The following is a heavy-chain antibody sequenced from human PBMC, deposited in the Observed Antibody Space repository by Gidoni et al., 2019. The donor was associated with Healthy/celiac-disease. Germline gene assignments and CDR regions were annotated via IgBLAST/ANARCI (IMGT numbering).Heavy chain of an antibody. J-gene: IGHJ6*02. CDR2: IYHSGST. V-gene: IGHV4-38-2*02. D-gene: IGHD2-21*01. Sequence: QVQLQESGPGLVKPSETLSLTCAVSGYSISSGYYWGWIRQPPGKGLEWIGSIYHSGSTYYNPSLKSRVTISVDTSKNQFSLKLSSVTAADTAVYYCARDSGIRGYYYYYGMDVWGQGTTVTVSS. CDR3: ARDSGIRGYYYYYGMDV. CDR1: GYSISSGYY.